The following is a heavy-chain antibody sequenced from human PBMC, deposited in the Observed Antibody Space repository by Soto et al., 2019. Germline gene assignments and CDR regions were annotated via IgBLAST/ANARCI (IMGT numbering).Heavy chain of an antibody. V-gene: IGHV4-31*03. Sequence: QVQLQESGPGLVKPSQTLSLTCSVSGVSLTSGTYYWSWIRQHPGKGLEWIGYIFYSGSTDYNPSLKSRVNISVDTSKNQFSLKLSSVTAADTAVYYCASTEDFFGYWGQGTLVTVSS. CDR3: ASTEDFFGY. CDR1: GVSLTSGTYY. J-gene: IGHJ4*02. CDR2: IFYSGST.